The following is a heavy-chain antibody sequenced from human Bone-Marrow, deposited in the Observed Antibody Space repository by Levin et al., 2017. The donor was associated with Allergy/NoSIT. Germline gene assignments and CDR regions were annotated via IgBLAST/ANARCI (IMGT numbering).Heavy chain of an antibody. CDR2: ISYDGSNE. J-gene: IGHJ4*02. V-gene: IGHV3-30-3*01. Sequence: SGGSLRLSCAASGFTVTNYAFYWVRQAPGKGLEWVAVISYDGSNEYYADSVKGRFTISRDISKNTLYLQMNSLRPDDTAVYYCARDWQWLALDYWGQGTLVTVSS. D-gene: IGHD6-19*01. CDR1: GFTVTNYA. CDR3: ARDWQWLALDY.